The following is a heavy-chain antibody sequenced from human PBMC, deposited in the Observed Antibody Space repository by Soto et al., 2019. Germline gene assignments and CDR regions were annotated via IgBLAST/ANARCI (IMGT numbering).Heavy chain of an antibody. CDR2: ISGNGADT. V-gene: IGHV3-23*01. CDR1: GFTFSSYG. D-gene: IGHD6-25*01. Sequence: GSLRLSFAASGFTFSSYGMSWVRQAPVKGLEWVSAISGNGADTSYADSVRGRFTISRDNSKNTLYLQMNSLRAEDTAVYYCARDFSGGNWFDPWGQGTLVTVSS. CDR3: ARDFSGGNWFDP. J-gene: IGHJ5*02.